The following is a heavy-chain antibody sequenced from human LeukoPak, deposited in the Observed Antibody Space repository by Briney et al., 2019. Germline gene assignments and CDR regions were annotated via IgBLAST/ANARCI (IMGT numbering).Heavy chain of an antibody. CDR2: ISGSGGST. D-gene: IGHD3-10*01. Sequence: QPGGSLRLSCAASGFPFSSYAMTWVRQAPGKGLEWVLSISGSGGSTYYADSVRGRFTISRDNSKNTLYLQMNSLGAEDTAVYYCARASAGSGRALYYYGMDVWGKGTTVTVSS. CDR3: ARASAGSGRALYYYGMDV. CDR1: GFPFSSYA. J-gene: IGHJ6*04. V-gene: IGHV3-23*01.